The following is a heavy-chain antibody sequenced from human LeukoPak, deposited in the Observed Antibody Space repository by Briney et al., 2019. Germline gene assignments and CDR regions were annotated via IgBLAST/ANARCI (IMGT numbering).Heavy chain of an antibody. CDR2: INHSGST. CDR1: GGSFSGYY. Sequence: SETLSLTCAVYGGSFSGYYWSWIRQPPGKGLEWIGEINHSGSTNYNPSLKSRVTMSVDTSKNQFSLKLSSVTAADTAVYYCARGPLGYCSSTSCYRYYYYMDVWGKGTTVTVSS. J-gene: IGHJ6*03. CDR3: ARGPLGYCSSTSCYRYYYYMDV. V-gene: IGHV4-34*01. D-gene: IGHD2-2*02.